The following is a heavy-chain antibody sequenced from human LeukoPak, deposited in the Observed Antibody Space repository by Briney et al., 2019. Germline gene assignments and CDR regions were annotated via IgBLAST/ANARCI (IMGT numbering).Heavy chain of an antibody. CDR2: IYHSGST. V-gene: IGHV4-4*02. J-gene: IGHJ4*02. D-gene: IGHD1-26*01. Sequence: SGTLSLTCAVSGGSISSSNWWSWVRQPPGKGLEWIGEIYHSGSTNYNPSLKSRVTISVDKSKNQFSLKLSSVTAADTAVYYCARASRYSGSYRHFDYWGQGTLVTVSS. CDR3: ARASRYSGSYRHFDY. CDR1: GGSISSSNW.